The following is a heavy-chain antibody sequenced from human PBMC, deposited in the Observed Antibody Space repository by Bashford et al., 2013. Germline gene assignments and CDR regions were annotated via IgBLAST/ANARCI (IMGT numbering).Heavy chain of an antibody. CDR3: ARQSADSYDSSGYYRGDPFYI. D-gene: IGHD3-22*01. V-gene: IGHV1-46*01. CDR2: INPSGGST. Sequence: WVRQAPGQGLEWMGIINPSGGSTSYAQKFQGRVTMTRDTSTSTVYMELSSLRSEDTAVYYCARQSADSYDSSGYYRGDPFYIWGQGTMVTVS. J-gene: IGHJ3*02.